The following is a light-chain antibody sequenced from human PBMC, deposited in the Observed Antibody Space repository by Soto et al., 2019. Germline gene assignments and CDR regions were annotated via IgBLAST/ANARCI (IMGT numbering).Light chain of an antibody. V-gene: IGKV3-20*01. Sequence: EIVLTQSPGTLSLSRGDRATLSCRASQSIRDNYLAWYQQKPGQSPGPLIYRASNRATGIPDGFSGSGSGTDFTLSISRLEPEDFGVYYCQQYGGSPATFGQGTRLEIK. CDR2: RAS. J-gene: IGKJ5*01. CDR1: QSIRDNY. CDR3: QQYGGSPAT.